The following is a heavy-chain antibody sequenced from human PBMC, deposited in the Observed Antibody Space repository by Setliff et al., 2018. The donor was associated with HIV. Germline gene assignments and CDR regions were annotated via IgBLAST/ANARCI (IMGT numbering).Heavy chain of an antibody. CDR3: TRELNGHTSSHYYFGLDV. J-gene: IGHJ6*02. CDR1: GFAFSDYD. D-gene: IGHD6-6*01. V-gene: IGHV3-13*01. Sequence: GGSLRLFCATSGFAFSDYDFHWVRQVTGEGLEWVSAIGTGGDTYYADSVKGRFTISRENAKNSLYLQMNNVRAGDTAVYYCTRELNGHTSSHYYFGLDVWGQGTTVTVSS. CDR2: IGTGGDT.